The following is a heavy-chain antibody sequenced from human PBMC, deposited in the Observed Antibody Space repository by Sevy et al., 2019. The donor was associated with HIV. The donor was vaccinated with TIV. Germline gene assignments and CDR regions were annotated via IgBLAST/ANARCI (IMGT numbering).Heavy chain of an antibody. CDR2: IDSDGSA. Sequence: GGSLRLPCAASGFTVSDNYMAWVRLAPGKGLEWVSLIDSDGSAYYADSVKGRFTISRDNVKNTLYLQINALRAEDTGLYFCARDRYYDASGYYYYYYGMDVWGQGTTVTVSS. D-gene: IGHD3-22*01. J-gene: IGHJ6*02. CDR1: GFTVSDNY. CDR3: ARDRYYDASGYYYYYYGMDV. V-gene: IGHV3-66*01.